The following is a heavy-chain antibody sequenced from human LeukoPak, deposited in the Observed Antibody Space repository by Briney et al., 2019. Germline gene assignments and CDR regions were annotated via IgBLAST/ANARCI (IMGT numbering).Heavy chain of an antibody. D-gene: IGHD3-16*02. J-gene: IGHJ3*02. CDR3: ARDMYDYVWGSYRPNDAFDI. CDR2: ISAYNGNT. CDR1: GYTFTSYG. Sequence: ASVKVSCKASGYTFTSYGISWVRQAPGQGLEWMGWISAYNGNTNYAQKFQGRVTMTRDTSISTAYMELSRLRSDDTAVYYCARDMYDYVWGSYRPNDAFDIWGQGTMVTVSS. V-gene: IGHV1-18*01.